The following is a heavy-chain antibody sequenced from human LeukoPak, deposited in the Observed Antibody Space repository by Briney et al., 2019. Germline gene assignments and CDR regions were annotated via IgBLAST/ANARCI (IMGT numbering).Heavy chain of an antibody. J-gene: IGHJ5*02. D-gene: IGHD4-17*01. V-gene: IGHV4-30-2*01. CDR1: GGSISSGGYS. CDR3: ARGLTTGIDWFDP. CDR2: IYHSGST. Sequence: SQTLSLTCAVSGGSISSGGYSWSWIRQPPGKGLEWIGYIYHSGSTYYNPSLKSRVTISVDRSKNQFSLKLSSVTAADTAVYYCARGLTTGIDWFDPWGQGTLVTVSS.